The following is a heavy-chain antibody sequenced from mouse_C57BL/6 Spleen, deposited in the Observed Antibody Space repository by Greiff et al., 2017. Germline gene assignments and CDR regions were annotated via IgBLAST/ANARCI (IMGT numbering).Heavy chain of an antibody. J-gene: IGHJ4*01. CDR1: GFSLTSYG. CDR2: IWSGGST. Sequence: VQLQQSGPGLVQPSQSLSITCTVSGFSLTSYGVHWVRQPPGKGLEWLGVIWSGGSTDYNAAFISRLGISKDNSKSQVFFKMNSLQADDTAIYYCAKTLYGYDVGYAMDYWGQGTSVTVSS. CDR3: AKTLYGYDVGYAMDY. V-gene: IGHV2-4*01. D-gene: IGHD2-2*01.